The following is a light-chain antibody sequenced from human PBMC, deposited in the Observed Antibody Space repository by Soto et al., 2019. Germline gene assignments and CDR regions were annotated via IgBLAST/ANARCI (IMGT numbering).Light chain of an antibody. CDR3: SAYAGSSTLYV. CDR2: EVS. Sequence: QSVLTQPPSASGSPGQSVTISCTGTSNDVGDYNYVSWYQQHPGKAPKLMIYEVSKRPSGVPGRFSGSKSGNTASLTVSGLQAADEPEYYGSAYAGSSTLYVFGTGTKVTV. V-gene: IGLV2-8*01. J-gene: IGLJ1*01. CDR1: SNDVGDYNY.